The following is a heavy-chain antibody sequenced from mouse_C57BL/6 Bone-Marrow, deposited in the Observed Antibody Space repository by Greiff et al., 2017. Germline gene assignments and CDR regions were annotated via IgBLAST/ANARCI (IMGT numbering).Heavy chain of an antibody. Sequence: QVQLQQPGAELVRPGSSVKLSCKASGYTFTSYWMHWVKQRPIQGLEWIGNIDPSDSETHYNQKFKDKATLTVDKSSSTAYMQLSSLTSEDSAVYYCARGGSYYGNYGAGVDYWGQGTTLTVSS. V-gene: IGHV1-52*01. CDR2: IDPSDSET. D-gene: IGHD2-1*01. CDR1: GYTFTSYW. J-gene: IGHJ2*01. CDR3: ARGGSYYGNYGAGVDY.